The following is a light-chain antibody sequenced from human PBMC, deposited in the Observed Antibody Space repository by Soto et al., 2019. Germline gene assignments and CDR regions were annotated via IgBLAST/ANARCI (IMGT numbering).Light chain of an antibody. CDR2: EGS. CDR1: SSDVGSYNL. Sequence: ALTQPASVSGSPGQSITISCTGTSSDVGSYNLVSWYQQHPGKAPKLMIYEGSKWPSGVSNRFSGSKSGNTASLTISGLQAEDEADYYCCSYAGNSSFVFGTGTKVTVL. CDR3: CSYAGNSSFV. J-gene: IGLJ1*01. V-gene: IGLV2-23*01.